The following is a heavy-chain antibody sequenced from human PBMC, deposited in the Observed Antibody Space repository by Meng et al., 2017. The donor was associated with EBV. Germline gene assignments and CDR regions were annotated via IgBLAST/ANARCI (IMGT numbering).Heavy chain of an antibody. V-gene: IGHV7-4-1*02. D-gene: IGHD1-1*01. CDR2: INTYSGKA. J-gene: IGHJ4*02. Sequence: QGKWVQTWLEWKRPGASVKVSCKASGYTFRNYAINWMRQVPGQGLEWMGWINTYSGKATFAQGFTGRFVFSLDTPVTTAHLQISGLKTEDSAVYYCARGVEENGSHYPFDSWGQGTLVTVSS. CDR3: ARGVEENGSHYPFDS. CDR1: GYTFRNYA.